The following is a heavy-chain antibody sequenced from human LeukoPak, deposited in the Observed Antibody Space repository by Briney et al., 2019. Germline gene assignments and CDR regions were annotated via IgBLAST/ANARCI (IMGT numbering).Heavy chain of an antibody. CDR3: TRDEEMATIPHFD. Sequence: PGGSLRLSCVASGFTFSDSAIHWVRQSSGKGLEWIGHMDKETNLYATALAASVKGRFTVSRDDSKNTAYLHMNSLKTEDTAVYYCTRDEEMATIPHFDWGQGTLVTVSS. CDR2: MDKETNLYAT. D-gene: IGHD5-24*01. CDR1: GFTFSDSA. V-gene: IGHV3-73*01. J-gene: IGHJ4*02.